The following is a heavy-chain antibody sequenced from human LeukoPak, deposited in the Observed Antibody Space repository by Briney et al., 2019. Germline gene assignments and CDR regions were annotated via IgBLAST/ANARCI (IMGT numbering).Heavy chain of an antibody. Sequence: SVTVSCKASGGTFSSYAISWVRQAPGQGLEWMGGIIPIFGTANYAQKFQGRVTITADESTSTAYMELSSLRSEDTAVYYCARDLDIVVVPAAIWGYGMDVWGQGTTVTVSS. J-gene: IGHJ6*02. D-gene: IGHD2-2*01. CDR3: ARDLDIVVVPAAIWGYGMDV. V-gene: IGHV1-69*13. CDR2: IIPIFGTA. CDR1: GGTFSSYA.